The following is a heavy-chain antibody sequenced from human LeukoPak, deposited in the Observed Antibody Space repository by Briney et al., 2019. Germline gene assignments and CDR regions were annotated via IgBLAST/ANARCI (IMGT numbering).Heavy chain of an antibody. CDR2: VYSTGST. D-gene: IGHD4-17*01. V-gene: IGHV4-61*02. Sequence: SETLSLTCTVSGDSVSSGSYFWSWIRQPAGKGLEWIGRVYSTGSTNYNPSLKSRVTISADTSKNQFSLKVSSVTAADTAVYYCARGDYGDYVVWGQGTLVTVSS. CDR3: ARGDYGDYVV. J-gene: IGHJ4*02. CDR1: GDSVSSGSYF.